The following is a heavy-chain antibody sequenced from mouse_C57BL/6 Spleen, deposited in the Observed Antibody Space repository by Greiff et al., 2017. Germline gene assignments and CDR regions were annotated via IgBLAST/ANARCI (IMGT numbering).Heavy chain of an antibody. J-gene: IGHJ1*03. D-gene: IGHD1-1*01. CDR2: FHPYNDDT. CDR1: GYTFTTYP. Sequence: QVQLQQSGAELVKPGASVKMSCKASGYTFTTYPIEWMKQNHGKSLEWIGNFHPYNDDTKYNEKFKGKATLTVEKSSSTVYLELSRLTSDDSAVYYCARNSIYYYGSSTYWYFEVWGTGTTVTVSS. V-gene: IGHV1-47*01. CDR3: ARNSIYYYGSSTYWYFEV.